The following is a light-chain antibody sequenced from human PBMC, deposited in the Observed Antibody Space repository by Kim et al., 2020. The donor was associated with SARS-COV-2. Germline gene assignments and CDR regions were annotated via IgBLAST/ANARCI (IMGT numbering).Light chain of an antibody. CDR2: QAS. V-gene: IGKV1-5*03. CDR3: QQYGSYWT. CDR1: HGISRS. Sequence: SASVGDRVTITCRASHGISRSLAWYQQKLGEPPKLLIFQASSLESGVPSRYSGSGSGTEFTLTISSLQPDDCATYYCQQYGSYWTFGQGTKVDIK. J-gene: IGKJ1*01.